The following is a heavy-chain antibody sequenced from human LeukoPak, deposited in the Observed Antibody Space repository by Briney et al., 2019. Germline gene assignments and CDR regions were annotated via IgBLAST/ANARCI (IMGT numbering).Heavy chain of an antibody. Sequence: GGSLRLSCAASGFTFSAYWMSWVRQAPGMGLEWVANIRPDGSEKYYVDSVKGRFTISRDNAKNSLYLQMNSLRAEDTAVYYCAREEDCSSTSCYATVYFDYWGQGTLVTVSS. CDR2: IRPDGSEK. CDR1: GFTFSAYW. V-gene: IGHV3-7*01. D-gene: IGHD2-2*01. J-gene: IGHJ4*02. CDR3: AREEDCSSTSCYATVYFDY.